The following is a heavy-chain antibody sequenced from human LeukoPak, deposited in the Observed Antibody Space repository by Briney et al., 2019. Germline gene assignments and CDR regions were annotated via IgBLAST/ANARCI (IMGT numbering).Heavy chain of an antibody. D-gene: IGHD6-19*01. Sequence: GGSLRLSCAASGFTFSNFAMSWVRQAPGQGLEWVSTIGTMGGSTTYADSVRGRFTISRDNSKNTLSLHMNGLRSEDTGVYYCVKNDGWFHLAQWGQGTLVTVSS. CDR1: GFTFSNFA. J-gene: IGHJ4*02. CDR3: VKNDGWFHLAQ. CDR2: IGTMGGST. V-gene: IGHV3-23*01.